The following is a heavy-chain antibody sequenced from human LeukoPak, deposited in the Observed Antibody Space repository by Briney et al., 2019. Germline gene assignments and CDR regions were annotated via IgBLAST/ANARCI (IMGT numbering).Heavy chain of an antibody. CDR3: TRDFTPYYGSGSYDKGTYYFDY. V-gene: IGHV3-49*03. CDR1: GFTFGDYA. D-gene: IGHD3-10*01. J-gene: IGHJ4*02. Sequence: GGSLRLSCTASGFTFGDYAMSWFRQAPGKGLEWVGFFRSKAYGGTTEYAASVKGRFTISRDDSKSIAYLQMNSLKTEDTAVYYCTRDFTPYYGSGSYDKGTYYFDYWGQGTLVTVSS. CDR2: FRSKAYGGTT.